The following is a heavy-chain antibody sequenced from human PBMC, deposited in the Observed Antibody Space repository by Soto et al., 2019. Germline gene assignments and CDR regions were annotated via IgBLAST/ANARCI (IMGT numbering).Heavy chain of an antibody. Sequence: GGSLRLSCAASGFTFSSYSMNWVRQAPGKGLEWVSSISSSSSYIYYADSVKGRFTISRDNAKNSLYLQMNSLRAEDTAVYYCARDLGYYYDSSGSTDYWGQGTLVTVSS. D-gene: IGHD3-22*01. J-gene: IGHJ4*02. CDR3: ARDLGYYYDSSGSTDY. V-gene: IGHV3-21*01. CDR1: GFTFSSYS. CDR2: ISSSSSYI.